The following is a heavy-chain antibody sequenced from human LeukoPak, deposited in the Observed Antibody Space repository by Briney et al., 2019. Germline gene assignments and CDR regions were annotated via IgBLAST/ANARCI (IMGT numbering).Heavy chain of an antibody. CDR3: AKGSRAVIVELPLRPGDVVFDY. CDR2: ISGSGGST. CDR1: RFTFSNYA. J-gene: IGHJ4*02. Sequence: GGSLRLSCAASRFTFSNYAMPWVRQAPGKGLEWVSAISGSGGSTSYADSVKGRFTISRDNSRNTLYLQMNSLRPEDTAVYYCAKGSRAVIVELPLRPGDVVFDYWGQGTLVTVSS. V-gene: IGHV3-23*01. D-gene: IGHD2-21*01.